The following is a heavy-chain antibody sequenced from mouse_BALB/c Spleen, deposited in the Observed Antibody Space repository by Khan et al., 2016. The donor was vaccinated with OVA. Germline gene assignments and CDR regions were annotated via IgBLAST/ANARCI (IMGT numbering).Heavy chain of an antibody. J-gene: IGHJ1*01. CDR2: IDPYYGGI. CDR1: GYSFTGYN. CDR3: ARSTWYFDV. Sequence: VQLKESGPELEKPGASVKISCKASGYSFTGYNMNWVKQSNGKSLEWIGNIDPYYGGISYNQKFKGKATLTVDKSSSTAYMQLKSLTSEDSAVXYCARSTWYFDVWGAGATVTVSS. V-gene: IGHV1-39*01.